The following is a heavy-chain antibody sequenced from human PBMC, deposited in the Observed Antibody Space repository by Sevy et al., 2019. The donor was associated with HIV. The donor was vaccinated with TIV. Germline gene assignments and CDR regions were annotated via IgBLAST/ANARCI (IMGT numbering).Heavy chain of an antibody. V-gene: IGHV3-21*01. J-gene: IGHJ6*03. CDR3: ARGAAGNYYYYMDV. D-gene: IGHD6-13*01. Sequence: WGSLRLSCAASGFTFSSYSMNWVRQAPGKGLEWVSSIRSSSSYIYYADSVKGRFTISRDNAKNSLYLQMNSLRAEDTAVYYCARGAAGNYYYYMDVWGKGTTVTVSS. CDR1: GFTFSSYS. CDR2: IRSSSSYI.